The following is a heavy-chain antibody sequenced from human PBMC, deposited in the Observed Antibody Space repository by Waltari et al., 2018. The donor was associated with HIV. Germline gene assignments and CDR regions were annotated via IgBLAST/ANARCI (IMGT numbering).Heavy chain of an antibody. J-gene: IGHJ6*02. CDR2: IYTSGST. V-gene: IGHV4-61*02. D-gene: IGHD6-19*01. Sequence: QVQLQESGPGLVKPSQTLSLTCTVSGGSISSGSYYWSWIRQPAGKGLEWIGRIYTSGSTNYNPSLKSRVTISVDTSKNQFSLKLSSVTAADTAVYYCAADSSGWITTGMDVWGQGTTVTVSS. CDR1: GGSISSGSYY. CDR3: AADSSGWITTGMDV.